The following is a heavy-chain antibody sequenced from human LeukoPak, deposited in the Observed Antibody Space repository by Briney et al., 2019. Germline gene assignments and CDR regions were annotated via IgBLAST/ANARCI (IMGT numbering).Heavy chain of an antibody. J-gene: IGHJ5*02. CDR3: ARDCFKQQLVETDWFDP. V-gene: IGHV3-33*01. D-gene: IGHD6-13*01. CDR2: IWYDGSNK. CDR1: GFTFSSYG. Sequence: GGFLRLSCAASGFTFSSYGMHWVRQAPGKGLEWVAVIWYDGSNKYYADSVKGRFTISRDNSKNTLYLQMNSLRAEDTAVYYCARDCFKQQLVETDWFDPWGQGTLVTVSS.